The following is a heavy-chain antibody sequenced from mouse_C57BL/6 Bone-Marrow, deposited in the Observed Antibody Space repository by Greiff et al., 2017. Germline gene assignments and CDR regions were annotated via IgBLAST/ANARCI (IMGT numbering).Heavy chain of an antibody. CDR1: GFNITDYY. J-gene: IGHJ2*01. D-gene: IGHD2-3*01. CDR3: APDGPKGVFDY. CDR2: IDPEDGET. Sequence: VQLQQSGAELVKPGASVKLSCTASGFNITDYYMHWVKQRTEQGLEWIGRIDPEDGETKYAPQFQGKATITADTSSNTAYLQLSSLTSEDTAVYYCAPDGPKGVFDYWGQGTTLTVSS. V-gene: IGHV14-2*01.